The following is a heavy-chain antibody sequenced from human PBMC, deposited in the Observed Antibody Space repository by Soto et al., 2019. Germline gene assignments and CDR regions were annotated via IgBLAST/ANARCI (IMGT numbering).Heavy chain of an antibody. CDR2: IYPGDSDT. Sequence: GESLKISCKGSGYSFTSYWIGWVRQMPGKGLEWMGIIYPGDSDTKYSPSFQGQVTISADKSTSTAYLQWSSLKASDTAMYYCARTYSSSWYYNYYYGMDVWGQGTTVTVSS. CDR3: ARTYSSSWYYNYYYGMDV. J-gene: IGHJ6*02. V-gene: IGHV5-51*01. D-gene: IGHD6-13*01. CDR1: GYSFTSYW.